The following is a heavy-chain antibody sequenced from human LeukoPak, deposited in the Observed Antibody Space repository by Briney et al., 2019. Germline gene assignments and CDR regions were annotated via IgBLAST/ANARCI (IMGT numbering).Heavy chain of an antibody. Sequence: SETLSLTCTVSGGSISSYYWSWIRQPPGKGLEWIGEMYHSGSTNYKLSLKSRVTMSVDKSKNQFSLKLNSVTAADTAVYYCATRSNGYYFGMDVWGQGTTATVSS. CDR1: GGSISSYY. CDR2: MYHSGST. CDR3: ATRSNGYYFGMDV. J-gene: IGHJ6*02. D-gene: IGHD3-22*01. V-gene: IGHV4-59*04.